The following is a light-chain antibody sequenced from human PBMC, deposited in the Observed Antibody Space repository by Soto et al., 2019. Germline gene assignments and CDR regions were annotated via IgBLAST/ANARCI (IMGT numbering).Light chain of an antibody. CDR2: GAS. J-gene: IGKJ4*01. Sequence: EIVMTQSPATLSVSPGETATLSCRASQSVSSNLAWYQQKPGQAPRLLIYGASTRATGIPARFSGIGSGTEFTLAISSLQSEDFAVYYCQQYNNWPPLTFGGGTKVEIK. CDR3: QQYNNWPPLT. V-gene: IGKV3-15*01. CDR1: QSVSSN.